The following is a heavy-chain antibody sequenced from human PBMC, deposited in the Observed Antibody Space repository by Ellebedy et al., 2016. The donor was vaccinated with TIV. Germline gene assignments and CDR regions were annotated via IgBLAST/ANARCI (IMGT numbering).Heavy chain of an antibody. CDR1: GFTFSSYW. J-gene: IGHJ3*02. Sequence: PGGSLRLSCAASGFTFSSYWMFWVRQAPGKGLEWVANIKEDGSEQYYVDSVKGRFTISRDNAKNSLYLQMTSLRAEDTAIYYCARDPQPVTPDDAFDIWGQGTMVTVSS. D-gene: IGHD4-17*01. CDR3: ARDPQPVTPDDAFDI. CDR2: IKEDGSEQ. V-gene: IGHV3-7*03.